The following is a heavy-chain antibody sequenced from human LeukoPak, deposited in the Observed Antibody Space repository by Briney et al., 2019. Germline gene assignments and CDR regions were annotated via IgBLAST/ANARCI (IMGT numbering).Heavy chain of an antibody. V-gene: IGHV4-38-2*02. CDR2: IYHSGST. J-gene: IGHJ3*02. CDR3: ARHPPRGQLGTAFDI. CDR1: GYSISSGYY. Sequence: SETLSLTCTVSGYSISSGYYWGWIRQPPGKGLEWIANIYHSGSTYYNPSLRSRVTISVDTSKNQFSLKLSSVTAADTAIYYCARHPPRGQLGTAFDIWGQGTMVTVSS. D-gene: IGHD3-16*01.